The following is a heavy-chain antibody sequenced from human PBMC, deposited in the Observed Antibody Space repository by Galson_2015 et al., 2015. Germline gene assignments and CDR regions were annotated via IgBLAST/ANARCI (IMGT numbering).Heavy chain of an antibody. CDR1: GFSFSSHW. CDR3: AGGLRWFDP. D-gene: IGHD3-16*01. CDR2: VNQEGRQE. J-gene: IGHJ5*02. V-gene: IGHV3-7*03. Sequence: SLRLSCAGYGFSFSSHWMTWGRQAPGKGLEWVANVNQEGRQEYYVDSVKGRFTISRDNAKKSVYLQMDSLRVEDTAVYYCAGGLRWFDPWGQGTLVTVSS.